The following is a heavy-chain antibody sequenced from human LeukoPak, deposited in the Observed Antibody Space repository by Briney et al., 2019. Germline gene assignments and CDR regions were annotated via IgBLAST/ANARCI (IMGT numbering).Heavy chain of an antibody. CDR3: ASGLGYSNYVDY. D-gene: IGHD4-11*01. V-gene: IGHV3-30*04. Sequence: GGSLRLSCAASGFTFSSYAMHWVRQAPGKGLEWVAVISYDGSNKYYADSVKGRFTISRDNAKNSLYLQMNSLRAEDTAVYYCASGLGYSNYVDYWGQGTLVTVSS. CDR1: GFTFSSYA. CDR2: ISYDGSNK. J-gene: IGHJ4*02.